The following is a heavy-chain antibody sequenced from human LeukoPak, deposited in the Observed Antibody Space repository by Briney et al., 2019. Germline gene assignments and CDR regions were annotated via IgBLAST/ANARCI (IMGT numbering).Heavy chain of an antibody. J-gene: IGHJ6*02. Sequence: SQTLSLTCAVSGGSISSGGYPWSWIRQPPGKGLEWIGYIYHSGSTYYNPSLKSRVTISVDRSKNQFSLKLSSVTAADTAVYYCARERQYAVDVWGQGTTVTVSS. V-gene: IGHV4-30-2*01. CDR3: ARERQYAVDV. CDR1: GGSISSGGYP. D-gene: IGHD2-2*01. CDR2: IYHSGST.